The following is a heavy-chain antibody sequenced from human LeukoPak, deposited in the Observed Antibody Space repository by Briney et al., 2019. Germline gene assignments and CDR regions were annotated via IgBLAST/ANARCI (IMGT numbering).Heavy chain of an antibody. D-gene: IGHD3-10*01. CDR3: ARPNYGSGPSQPSYYFDY. Sequence: PSETLSLTCTVSGGSISSSSYYWGWIRQPPGKGLEWIGSIYYSGSTYYNPSLKSRVTISADTSKNQFSLKLSSVTAADTAVYYCARPNYGSGPSQPSYYFDYWGQGTLVTVSS. J-gene: IGHJ4*02. CDR2: IYYSGST. CDR1: GGSISSSSYY. V-gene: IGHV4-39*01.